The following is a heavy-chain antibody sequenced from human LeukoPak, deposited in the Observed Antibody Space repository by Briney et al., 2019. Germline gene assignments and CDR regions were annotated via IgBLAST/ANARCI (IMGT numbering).Heavy chain of an antibody. Sequence: GRSLRLSCAASGFTFSSYGMHWVRQAPGKGLEWVAVIWYDGSNKYYADSVKGRFTISRDNSKNTLYLQMNSLRAEDTAVYYCARDSSDGSGSYCLDYWGQGTLVTVSS. CDR2: IWYDGSNK. J-gene: IGHJ4*02. CDR1: GFTFSSYG. V-gene: IGHV3-33*01. CDR3: ARDSSDGSGSYCLDY. D-gene: IGHD3-10*01.